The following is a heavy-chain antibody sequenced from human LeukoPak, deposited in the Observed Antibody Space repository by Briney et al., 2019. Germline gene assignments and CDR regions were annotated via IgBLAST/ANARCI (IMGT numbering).Heavy chain of an antibody. V-gene: IGHV3-66*02. CDR2: IYSGGVT. J-gene: IGHJ5*02. CDR3: ARDRAEGKTWVEFDP. Sequence: GGSLRLSCAASGFIVNSYAMSWVRQAPGKGLAWVSLIYSGGVTQYADSVKGRSTISRDNSKNTLYLQMNSLRDEDTAVYFCARDRAEGKTWVEFDPWGQGTLVTVSS. CDR1: GFIVNSYA.